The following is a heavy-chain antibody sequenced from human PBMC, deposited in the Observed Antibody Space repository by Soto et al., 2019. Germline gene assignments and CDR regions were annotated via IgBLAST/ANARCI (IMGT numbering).Heavy chain of an antibody. V-gene: IGHV4-61*08. J-gene: IGHJ5*02. Sequence: PSETLSLTCSVSGDSVSSGAYYWSWIRQPPGKGLEWIGYVYYSGSTSYNPSLETGVTISVDTSKNQFSRRLTSVTPADTAIYFGASVNRSNSCFDPWGQGTMVTVAS. D-gene: IGHD1-26*01. CDR3: ASVNRSNSCFDP. CDR2: VYYSGST. CDR1: GDSVSSGAYY.